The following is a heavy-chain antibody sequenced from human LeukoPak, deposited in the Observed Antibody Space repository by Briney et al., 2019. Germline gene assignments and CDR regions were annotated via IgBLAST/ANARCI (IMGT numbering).Heavy chain of an antibody. Sequence: PGGSLRLSCAASGFTVSSNYMSWVRQAPGKGLEWDSVIYSGGSTYYADSVKGRFTISRDNSKNTLYLQMNSLRAEDTAVYYCARVSILIVPYYAFDIWGQGTMVTVSS. CDR3: ARVSILIVPYYAFDI. D-gene: IGHD2/OR15-2a*01. CDR1: GFTVSSNY. J-gene: IGHJ3*02. V-gene: IGHV3-53*01. CDR2: IYSGGST.